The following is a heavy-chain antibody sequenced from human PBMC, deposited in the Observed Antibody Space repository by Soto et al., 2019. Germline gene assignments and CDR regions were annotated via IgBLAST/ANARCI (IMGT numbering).Heavy chain of an antibody. Sequence: QVQLQESGPGLVKPSGTLSLTCAVSGGSISSSNWWSWVRQSPGKGLEWIGEIHHSGSTNYNPSLTSRVTISVDKSKNQFSLKLSSVTAADTAVYYCASTYYSDSSGYYSLGDWGQGTPVTVSS. J-gene: IGHJ4*02. CDR3: ASTYYSDSSGYYSLGD. D-gene: IGHD3-22*01. CDR2: IHHSGST. CDR1: GGSISSSNW. V-gene: IGHV4-4*02.